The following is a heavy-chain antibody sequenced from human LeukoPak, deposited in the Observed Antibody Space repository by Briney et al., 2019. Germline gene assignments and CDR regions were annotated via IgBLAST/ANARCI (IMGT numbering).Heavy chain of an antibody. D-gene: IGHD4-17*01. CDR1: GFKFSSNW. V-gene: IGHV3-7*01. CDR2: IKQDGSEK. Sequence: GGSLRLSCAASGFKFSSNWMSWVRQAPGKGLEWVANIKQDGSEKYYVDSVEGRFTISRDNAKNSLYLQMNSLRAEDTAVYYCAREGPSVTPYYWGRGTLVTVSS. J-gene: IGHJ4*02. CDR3: AREGPSVTPYY.